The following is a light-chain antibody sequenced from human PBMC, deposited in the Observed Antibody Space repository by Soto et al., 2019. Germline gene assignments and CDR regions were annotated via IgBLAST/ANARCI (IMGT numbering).Light chain of an antibody. CDR1: QSINRH. CDR3: QQYGT. Sequence: EIVLTQSPGTLSLSPGERAPLSCRASQSINRHLAWYRQKPGQVPRLLIYDASNRATGIPARLSGSGSGTDFTLTISRLEPEDFAVYYCQQYGTFGQGTRLEIK. J-gene: IGKJ5*01. CDR2: DAS. V-gene: IGKV3-20*01.